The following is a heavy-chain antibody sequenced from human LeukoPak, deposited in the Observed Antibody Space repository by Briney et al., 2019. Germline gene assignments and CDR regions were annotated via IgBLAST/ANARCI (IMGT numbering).Heavy chain of an antibody. CDR1: GGSFSGYY. V-gene: IGHV4-34*01. J-gene: IGHJ5*02. CDR3: ANDQQLDTTLNWFDP. CDR2: INHSGST. D-gene: IGHD6-13*01. Sequence: PSETLSLTCAVYGGSFSGYYWSWIRQPPGKGLEWIGEINHSGSTNYNPSLKSRVTISVDTSKNQFSLKLSSVTAADTAVYYCANDQQLDTTLNWFDPWGQGTLVTVSS.